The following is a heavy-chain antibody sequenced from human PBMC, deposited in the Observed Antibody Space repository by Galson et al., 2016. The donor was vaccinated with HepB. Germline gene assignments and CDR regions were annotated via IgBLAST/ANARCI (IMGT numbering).Heavy chain of an antibody. V-gene: IGHV3-48*02. J-gene: IGHJ4*02. Sequence: GSLRLSCAASGFTFSSYSMNWVRQAPGKGLEWVSYISSSSSTIYYADSVKGRFAISRDNAENSLYLQMNSLRDEDTAVYYCARGSTVTLAFGYWGQGTLVTVSS. CDR1: GFTFSSYS. D-gene: IGHD4-17*01. CDR2: ISSSSSTI. CDR3: ARGSTVTLAFGY.